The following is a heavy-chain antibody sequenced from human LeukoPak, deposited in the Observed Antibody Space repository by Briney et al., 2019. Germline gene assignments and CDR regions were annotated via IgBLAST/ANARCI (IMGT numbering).Heavy chain of an antibody. Sequence: GGSLRLSCATSGFTFSRHWMSWVRQAPGKGLEWVANINQDGSGKYYVDSVKGRFAISRDDAKNSLYLQMNSLRSEDTAIYYCAEGTTGWGQGTLVTVSS. CDR3: AEGTTG. D-gene: IGHD1-1*01. J-gene: IGHJ1*01. CDR2: INQDGSGK. CDR1: GFTFSRHW. V-gene: IGHV3-7*01.